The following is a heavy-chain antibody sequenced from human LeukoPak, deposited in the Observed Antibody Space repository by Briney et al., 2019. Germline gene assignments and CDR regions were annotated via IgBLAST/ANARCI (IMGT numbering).Heavy chain of an antibody. J-gene: IGHJ4*02. Sequence: PSETLSLTCTVSGGSISNYYWNWIRQSPGKGLEWIGYILSSGSTHHNPSLTGRISLSVDTSRNQFSLKLSSVTAADTAVYYCASGWLRYYYFDNWGPGIVVTVSS. CDR2: ILSSGST. V-gene: IGHV4-4*09. CDR1: GGSISNYY. CDR3: ASGWLRYYYFDN. D-gene: IGHD5-12*01.